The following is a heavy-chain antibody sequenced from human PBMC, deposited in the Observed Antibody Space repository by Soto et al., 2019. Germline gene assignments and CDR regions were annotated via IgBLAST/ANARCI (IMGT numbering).Heavy chain of an antibody. CDR3: ATFFSADYYYYYGMDV. CDR2: IYHSGST. J-gene: IGHJ6*02. V-gene: IGHV4-4*02. CDR1: GGSISSSNW. Sequence: SETLSLTCAVSGGSISSSNWWSWVRQPPGKGLEWIGEIYHSGSTNYNPSLNSRLTISVDKSKNQFSLKLSSVTAADTAVYYCATFFSADYYYYYGMDVWGQGTTVTVSS.